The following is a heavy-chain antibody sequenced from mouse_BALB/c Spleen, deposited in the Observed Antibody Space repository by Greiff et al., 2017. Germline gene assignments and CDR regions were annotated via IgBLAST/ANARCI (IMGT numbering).Heavy chain of an antibody. V-gene: IGHV1-15*01. D-gene: IGHD2-14*01. Sequence: VQLKQSGAELVRPGASVTLSCKASGYTFTDYEMHWVKQTPVHGLEWIGAIDPETGGTAYNQKFKGKATLTADKSSSTAYMELRSLTSEDSAVYYCTRGYEGSYWGQGTLVTVSA. CDR1: GYTFTDYE. CDR2: IDPETGGT. J-gene: IGHJ3*01. CDR3: TRGYEGSY.